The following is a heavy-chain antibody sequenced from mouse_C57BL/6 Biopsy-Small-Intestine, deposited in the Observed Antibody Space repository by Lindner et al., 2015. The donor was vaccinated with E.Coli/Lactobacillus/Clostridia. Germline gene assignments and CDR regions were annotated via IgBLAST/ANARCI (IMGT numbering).Heavy chain of an antibody. Sequence: VQLQESVAELVRPGASVKLSCTVSGFNIKDSLMHWVKQRPEQGLEWIGWIDPEDGDTRYAPKFQDRSTITADTSSNTAYLQLSSLTSEDTAIYYCAKGNYYAYFDSWGQGTTLTVSS. V-gene: IGHV14-3*01. CDR1: GFNIKDSL. D-gene: IGHD1-1*01. CDR3: AKGNYYAYFDS. J-gene: IGHJ2*01. CDR2: IDPEDGDT.